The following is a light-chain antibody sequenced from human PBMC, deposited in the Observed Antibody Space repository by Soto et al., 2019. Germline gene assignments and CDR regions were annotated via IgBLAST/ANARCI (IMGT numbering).Light chain of an antibody. V-gene: IGLV2-23*01. CDR3: CSYAGSRV. J-gene: IGLJ3*02. CDR2: EGS. CDR1: SSDVGSYNL. Sequence: SVLTQPASVSGSPGQSITISCTGTSSDVGSYNLVSWYQQHPGKAPKLMIYEGSKRPSGVSNRFSGSTSGNTASLTISGLQAEDEADYYCCSYAGSRVFGGGTKVTVL.